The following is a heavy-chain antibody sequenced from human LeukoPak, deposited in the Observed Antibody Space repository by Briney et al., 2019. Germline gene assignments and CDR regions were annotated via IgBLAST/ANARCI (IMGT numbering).Heavy chain of an antibody. CDR3: ARDPSNTSGWYAWADY. D-gene: IGHD6-19*01. CDR1: GFTFTRYG. J-gene: IGHJ4*02. Sequence: ASVKVSCKASGFTFTRYGISWVRQAPGQGLEWMGWINAYNGDTKYAQKFQDRLTMTTDKSTSTAYMELRSLRSDDTAVYYCARDPSNTSGWYAWADYWGQGTLVTVSS. V-gene: IGHV1-18*01. CDR2: INAYNGDT.